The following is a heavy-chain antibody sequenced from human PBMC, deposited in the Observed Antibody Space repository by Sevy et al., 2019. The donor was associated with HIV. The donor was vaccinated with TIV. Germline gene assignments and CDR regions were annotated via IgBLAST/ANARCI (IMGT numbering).Heavy chain of an antibody. CDR1: GGSISSNY. V-gene: IGHV4-4*07. CDR3: VSDLRAQQLIP. D-gene: IGHD6-13*01. J-gene: IGHJ5*02. Sequence: SETLSLTCTVSGGSISSNYWSWIQQPAGKGLEWIGRIHTSGSTNYNPSLKSRVTMSVDTSKNQFSLKLSSVTAADTAVYYCVSDLRAQQLIPWGQGTLVTVSS. CDR2: IHTSGST.